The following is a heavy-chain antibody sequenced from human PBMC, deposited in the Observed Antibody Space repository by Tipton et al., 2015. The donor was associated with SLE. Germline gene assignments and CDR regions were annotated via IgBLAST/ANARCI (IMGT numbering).Heavy chain of an antibody. CDR3: ARDLEWLFGWFDP. J-gene: IGHJ5*02. CDR2: INHSGST. D-gene: IGHD3-3*01. Sequence: TLSLPCAVYGGSFSGYYWSWIGQPPGQGLEWIGEINHSGSTNYNPSLKSRVTISVDTSKNQFSLKLSSVTAADTAVYYCARDLEWLFGWFDPWGQGTLVTVSS. V-gene: IGHV4-34*01. CDR1: GGSFSGYY.